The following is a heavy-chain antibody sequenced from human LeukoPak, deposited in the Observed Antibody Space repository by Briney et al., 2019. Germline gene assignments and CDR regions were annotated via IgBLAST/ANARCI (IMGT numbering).Heavy chain of an antibody. CDR2: IYYSGST. V-gene: IGHV4-59*01. CDR1: GGSISSYY. CDR3: ARSGYYGREFDY. J-gene: IGHJ4*02. Sequence: SETLSLTCTVSGGSISSYYCSWIRQPPGKGLEWIGYIYYSGSTTYNPSLKSRVTISVDTSKNQFSLKLSSVTAADTAVYYCARSGYYGREFDYWGQGTLVTVSS. D-gene: IGHD3-3*01.